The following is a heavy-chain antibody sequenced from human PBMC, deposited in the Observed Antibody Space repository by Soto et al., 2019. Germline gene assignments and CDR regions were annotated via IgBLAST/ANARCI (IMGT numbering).Heavy chain of an antibody. Sequence: SVKVSCKASGGTFSSYTISWVRRAPGQGLEWMGRIIPILGIANYAQKFQGRVTITADKSTSTAYMELSSLRSEDTAVYYCARSAGTHRPFDYWGQGTLVTVSS. D-gene: IGHD1-1*01. CDR2: IIPILGIA. CDR1: GGTFSSYT. CDR3: ARSAGTHRPFDY. V-gene: IGHV1-69*02. J-gene: IGHJ4*02.